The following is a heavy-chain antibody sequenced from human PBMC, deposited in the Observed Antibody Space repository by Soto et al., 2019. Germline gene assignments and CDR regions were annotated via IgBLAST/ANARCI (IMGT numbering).Heavy chain of an antibody. D-gene: IGHD2-21*02. J-gene: IGHJ6*02. CDR1: GYTFTSYG. CDR2: ISGYNGKT. CDR3: AREGDVPYSYSGMDV. V-gene: IGHV1-18*01. Sequence: QVQLVQSGGEVRKPGASVTVSCKASGYTFTSYGISCVRQAPGQGLECMGWISGYNGKTNYAQKVQYRVTIPTDTSTRTVYLELRSMRFDDTAVYYCAREGDVPYSYSGMDVWGQGTTVTVSS.